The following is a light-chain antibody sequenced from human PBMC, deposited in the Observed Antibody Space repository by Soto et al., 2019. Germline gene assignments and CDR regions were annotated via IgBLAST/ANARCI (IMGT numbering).Light chain of an antibody. V-gene: IGKV3-15*01. J-gene: IGKJ1*01. CDR2: GTF. Sequence: EIVMTQSPATLSVSAGEGATLSCRASQSVDNNVAWYQMKPGQAPRLLIHGTFTRATGVPARFSGSGFRTEFTLTISSLQSEDFALYYCQQYQDSWTFGQGTKV. CDR3: QQYQDSWT. CDR1: QSVDNN.